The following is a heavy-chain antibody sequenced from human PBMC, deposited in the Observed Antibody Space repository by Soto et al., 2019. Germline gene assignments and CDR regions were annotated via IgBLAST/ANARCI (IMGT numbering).Heavy chain of an antibody. V-gene: IGHV3-33*01. Sequence: QVQLVESGGGVVQPGRSLRLSCAASGFTFSSYGMHWVRQAPGKGLEWVAVIWYDGSNKYYADSVKGRFTISRDNSKNTLYLQMKSLRAEDTAVYFCARDWVGVGQGVFDYWGQGTLVTVSS. J-gene: IGHJ4*02. CDR2: IWYDGSNK. D-gene: IGHD3-10*01. CDR3: ARDWVGVGQGVFDY. CDR1: GFTFSSYG.